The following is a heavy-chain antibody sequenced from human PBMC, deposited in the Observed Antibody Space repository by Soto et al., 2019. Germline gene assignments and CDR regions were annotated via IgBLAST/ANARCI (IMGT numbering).Heavy chain of an antibody. CDR2: IYPGDSHA. J-gene: IGHJ3*01. CDR3: ARTYSGGHNDHFDV. V-gene: IGHV5-51*01. D-gene: IGHD1-26*01. CDR1: GYSFTNYW. Sequence: GEWLKSSWKGSGYSFTNYWIGWVRQMPGKGLEWRGIIYPGDSHAIYSPSFQGQVTMSADKSIRTDYLQWSRMKASDTAMYYCARTYSGGHNDHFDVWGKGPMVT.